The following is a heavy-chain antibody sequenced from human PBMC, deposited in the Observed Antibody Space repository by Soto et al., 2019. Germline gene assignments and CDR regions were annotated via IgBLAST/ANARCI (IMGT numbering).Heavy chain of an antibody. CDR1: GFTFDDYA. CDR3: AKDRRRRGYYYYYGIDV. J-gene: IGHJ6*02. Sequence: EVQLVESGGVVVQPGGSLRLSCAASGFTFDDYAMHWVRQAPGKGLEWVSLISWDGGSTYYADSVKGRFTISRENSKNSLYLQMNSLKAEDTALYYSAKDRRRRGYYYYYGIDVWGQGTTVTVSS. CDR2: ISWDGGST. V-gene: IGHV3-43D*04.